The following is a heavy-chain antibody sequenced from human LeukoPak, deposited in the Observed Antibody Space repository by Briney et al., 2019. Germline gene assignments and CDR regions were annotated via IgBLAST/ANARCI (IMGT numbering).Heavy chain of an antibody. CDR3: AKDFYSSSSLGVDY. CDR2: ISGSGGST. J-gene: IGHJ4*02. CDR1: GFTVSSNY. D-gene: IGHD6-6*01. Sequence: GGSLRLSCAASGFTVSSNYMSWVRQAPGKGLEWVSAISGSGGSTYYADSVKGRFTISRDNSKNTLYLQMNSLRAEDTAVYYCAKDFYSSSSLGVDYWGQGTLVTVSS. V-gene: IGHV3-23*01.